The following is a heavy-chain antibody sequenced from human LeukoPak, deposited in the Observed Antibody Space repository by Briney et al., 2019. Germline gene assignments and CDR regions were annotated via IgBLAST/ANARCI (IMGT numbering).Heavy chain of an antibody. Sequence: SETVSLTCAVYGGSFSGYYWSWIRQPPGKGLEWIGEINHSGSTNYNPSLKSRVTISVDTSKNQFSLKLSSVTAADTAVYYCARGRYSSGWYLDYWGQGTLVTVSS. V-gene: IGHV4-34*01. CDR3: ARGRYSSGWYLDY. D-gene: IGHD6-19*01. CDR1: GGSFSGYY. J-gene: IGHJ4*02. CDR2: INHSGST.